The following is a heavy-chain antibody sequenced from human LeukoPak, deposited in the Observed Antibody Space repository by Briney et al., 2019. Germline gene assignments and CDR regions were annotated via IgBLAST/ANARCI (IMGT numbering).Heavy chain of an antibody. CDR1: GYTFTSYG. CDR2: ISAYNGNT. CDR3: ARGSAMAQKQLVRHFDS. D-gene: IGHD6-6*01. V-gene: IGHV1-18*01. Sequence: ASVKVSCKASGYTFTSYGIGWVRQAPGQGLEWMGWISAYNGNTKYAQKLRDRVTMTTDTSTTTAYMEVRSLTSDDTAVYYCARGSAMAQKQLVRHFDSWGRGTLVIVSS. J-gene: IGHJ4*02.